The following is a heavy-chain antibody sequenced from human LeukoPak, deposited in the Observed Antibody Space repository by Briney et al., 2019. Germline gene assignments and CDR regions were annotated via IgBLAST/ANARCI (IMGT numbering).Heavy chain of an antibody. CDR3: ARGRFGDYD. Sequence: PGGSLRLSCEASGFTFRSYCMSWVRQAPGKGLEWVATIKKDGSDKYHVDSVKGRFTISRDNAKNSLYLQMNSLRAEDTALYYCARGRFGDYDWGQGTLVTVSS. CDR2: IKKDGSDK. D-gene: IGHD4-17*01. J-gene: IGHJ4*02. CDR1: GFTFRSYC. V-gene: IGHV3-7*01.